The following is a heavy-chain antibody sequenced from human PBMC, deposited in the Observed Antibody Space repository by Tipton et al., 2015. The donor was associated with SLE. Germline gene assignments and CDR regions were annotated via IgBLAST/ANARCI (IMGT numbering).Heavy chain of an antibody. CDR1: GASISSSDY. D-gene: IGHD6-13*01. V-gene: IGHV4-39*07. Sequence: TLSLTCNVSGASISSSDYSWGWMRQPPGEGLEWIGEIFHSGSANYNPVLKSRVIISVDQSMNQFSLTLTSVTAADTAMYYCTRHGNGEWQQLGFWGQGTVVTVSS. CDR2: IFHSGSA. J-gene: IGHJ4*02. CDR3: TRHGNGEWQQLGF.